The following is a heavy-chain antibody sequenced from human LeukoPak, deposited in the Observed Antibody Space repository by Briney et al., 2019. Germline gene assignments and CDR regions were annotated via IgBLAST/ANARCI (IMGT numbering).Heavy chain of an antibody. CDR3: ARDNLLRGFDA. Sequence: GASVKVSCKAAGYTFTDYSIHWVRQAPGQELEWMGWINPQSGGTNYAPKFQGRVAVTSDTSINTAYMELKTLTSDDTAVYYCARDNLLRGFDAWGQGTLVTVSS. CDR2: INPQSGGT. CDR1: GYTFTDYS. V-gene: IGHV1-2*02. D-gene: IGHD1-14*01. J-gene: IGHJ5*02.